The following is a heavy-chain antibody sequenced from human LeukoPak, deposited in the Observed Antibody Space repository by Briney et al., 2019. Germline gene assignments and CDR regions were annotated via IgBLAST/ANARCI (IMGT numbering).Heavy chain of an antibody. CDR1: GYTFTGYY. D-gene: IGHD2-2*01. J-gene: IGHJ6*02. V-gene: IGHV1-2*02. Sequence: ASVKVSCKASGYTFTGYYIHWVRQAPGQGLEWMGWINPNSGVTNSARKSQGRVTMTRDTSISTAYMEPSRLRFDDTAVYFCARDHCVSNGCYEDYYYGLDVWGRGTTVTVSS. CDR2: INPNSGVT. CDR3: ARDHCVSNGCYEDYYYGLDV.